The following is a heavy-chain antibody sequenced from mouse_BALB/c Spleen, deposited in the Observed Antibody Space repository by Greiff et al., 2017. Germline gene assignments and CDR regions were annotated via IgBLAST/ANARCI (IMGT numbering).Heavy chain of an antibody. Sequence: QVQLQQSGPELVKPGASVKMSCKASGYTFTDYVISWVKQRTGQGLEWIGEIYPGSGSTYYNEKFKGKATLTADTSSNTAYMQLSSLTSEDSAVYFCARPYDYDGRWAMDYWGQGTSVTVSS. CDR3: ARPYDYDGRWAMDY. CDR2: IYPGSGST. V-gene: IGHV1-81*01. CDR1: GYTFTDYV. D-gene: IGHD2-4*01. J-gene: IGHJ4*01.